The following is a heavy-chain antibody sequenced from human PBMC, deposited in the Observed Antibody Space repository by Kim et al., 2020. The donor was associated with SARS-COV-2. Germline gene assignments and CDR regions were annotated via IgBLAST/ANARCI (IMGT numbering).Heavy chain of an antibody. CDR2: ISRSGGDT. Sequence: GGSLRLSCAASGFSFSSYAMSWVRQAPGKGLEWVSVISRSGGDTYYADSVEGRFTISRDNSKNTLYLQMNSLRADDTAVFYCAKGASSLLADASDIWGQGTMVTLSS. CDR3: AKGASSLLADASDI. CDR1: GFSFSSYA. V-gene: IGHV3-23*01. D-gene: IGHD6-6*01. J-gene: IGHJ3*02.